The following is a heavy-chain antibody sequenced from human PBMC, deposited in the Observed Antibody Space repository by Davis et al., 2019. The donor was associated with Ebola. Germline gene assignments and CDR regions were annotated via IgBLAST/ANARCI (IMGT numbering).Heavy chain of an antibody. CDR1: GFTFDDYA. CDR3: AKDTVAATHLLGMDV. Sequence: PGGSLRLSCAASGFTFDDYAMHWVRQAPGKGLEWVSGISWNSGSIGYADSVKGRFTISRDNAKNSLYLQMNSLRAEDTAVYYCAKDTVAATHLLGMDVWGQGTTVTVSS. D-gene: IGHD2-15*01. V-gene: IGHV3-9*01. J-gene: IGHJ6*02. CDR2: ISWNSGSI.